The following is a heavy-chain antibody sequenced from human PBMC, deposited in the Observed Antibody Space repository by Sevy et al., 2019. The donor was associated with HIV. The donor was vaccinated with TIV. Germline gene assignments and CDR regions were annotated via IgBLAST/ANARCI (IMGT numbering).Heavy chain of an antibody. CDR1: GFSFSDYT. V-gene: IGHV3-21*03. CDR2: MSSSITYT. Sequence: GGSLRLSCEASGFSFSDYTMTWVRQAPGKGLEWVSSMSSSITYTYYADSLKGRFTISRDNAKSSLYLQMNSLRAEDTGVYYYGRGGGFIVRASSDYWGQGTLVTVSS. D-gene: IGHD1-26*01. J-gene: IGHJ4*02. CDR3: GRGGGFIVRASSDY.